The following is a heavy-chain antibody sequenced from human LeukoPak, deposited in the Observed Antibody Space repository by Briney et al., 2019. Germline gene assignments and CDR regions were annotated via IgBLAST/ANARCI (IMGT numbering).Heavy chain of an antibody. D-gene: IGHD5-24*01. CDR3: ARRMAALAFDI. CDR2: ISSDTHYI. J-gene: IGHJ3*02. V-gene: IGHV3-21*01. CDR1: GFIFSNYI. Sequence: PGGSLRLSCASSGFIFSNYIMTWVRQAPGKGLEWVSSISSDTHYIYYADSVKGRFTISRDNTKKSLYLQMNNLRAEDTALYYCARRMAALAFDIWGQGTMVTVSS.